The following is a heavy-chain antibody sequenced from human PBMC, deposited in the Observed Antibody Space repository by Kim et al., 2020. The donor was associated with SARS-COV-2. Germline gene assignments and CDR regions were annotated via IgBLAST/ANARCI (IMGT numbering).Heavy chain of an antibody. J-gene: IGHJ5*02. CDR1: GFTVSSNY. CDR2: IYSGGST. V-gene: IGHV3-53*01. Sequence: GGSLRLSCAASGFTVSSNYMSWVRQAPGKGLEWVSVIYSGGSTYYADSVKGRFTISRDNSKNTLYLQMNSLRADDTAVYYCARMWFKWEPQTNWFDPWGQGTLVTVSS. D-gene: IGHD1-26*01. CDR3: ARMWFKWEPQTNWFDP.